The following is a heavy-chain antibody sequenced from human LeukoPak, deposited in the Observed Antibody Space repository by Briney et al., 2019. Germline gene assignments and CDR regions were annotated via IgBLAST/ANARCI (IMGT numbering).Heavy chain of an antibody. CDR3: AKNGELPDY. D-gene: IGHD2-8*01. J-gene: IGHJ4*02. Sequence: GGSLRLSCAASGFTFNSHWMSWVRQAPGKGLEWVANINQDGSEKYYVDSVKGRFTISRDNAKNSLFLQMNSLRVEDTAVYYCAKNGELPDYWGQGTLVTVSS. CDR2: INQDGSEK. V-gene: IGHV3-7*01. CDR1: GFTFNSHW.